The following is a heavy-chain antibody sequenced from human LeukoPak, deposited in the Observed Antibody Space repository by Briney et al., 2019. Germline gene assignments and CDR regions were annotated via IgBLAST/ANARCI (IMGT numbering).Heavy chain of an antibody. CDR2: IIPIFGTA. V-gene: IGHV1-69*13. J-gene: IGHJ3*02. CDR1: GGTFSSYA. Sequence: SVKVSCMASGGTFSSYAISWVRQAPGQGLEWMGGIIPIFGTANYAQKFQGRVTITADESTSTAYMELSSLRSEDTAVYYCARESRTIPPGAFDIWGQGTMVTVSS. D-gene: IGHD1-1*01. CDR3: ARESRTIPPGAFDI.